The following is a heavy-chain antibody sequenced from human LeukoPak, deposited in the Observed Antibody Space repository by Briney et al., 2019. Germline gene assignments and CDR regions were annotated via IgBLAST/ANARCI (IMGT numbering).Heavy chain of an antibody. CDR3: AREDVVLVGAVRYYYYGMDV. D-gene: IGHD1-26*01. V-gene: IGHV1-46*01. CDR1: GYNFISYY. Sequence: GASVKASCKASGYNFISYYMHWVRQAPGQGLEWMGIIHPSGGSTSYAQKFQDRVTMTRDTSTSTVYMELSSLKSEDTAVYYCAREDVVLVGAVRYYYYGMDVWGQGTTVTVSS. J-gene: IGHJ6*02. CDR2: IHPSGGST.